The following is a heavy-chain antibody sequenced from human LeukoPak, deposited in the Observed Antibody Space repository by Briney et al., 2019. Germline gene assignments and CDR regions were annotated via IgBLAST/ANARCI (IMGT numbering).Heavy chain of an antibody. Sequence: SETLSLTCTVSGGSISSYYWSWIRQPPGKGLEWIGYIYYSGRTNYNPSLKSRVTISVDTSKNQFSLKLSSVTAADTAVYYCASNPRDIVVVPAAIQFDYWGQGTLVTVSS. V-gene: IGHV4-59*12. J-gene: IGHJ4*02. CDR1: GGSISSYY. CDR2: IYYSGRT. D-gene: IGHD2-2*01. CDR3: ASNPRDIVVVPAAIQFDY.